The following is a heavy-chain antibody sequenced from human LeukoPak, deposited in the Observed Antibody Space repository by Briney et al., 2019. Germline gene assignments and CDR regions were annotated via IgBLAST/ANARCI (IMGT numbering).Heavy chain of an antibody. CDR1: GGSISSGGYY. CDR3: ARSIAAAGTTTYYYGMDV. V-gene: IGHV4-31*03. D-gene: IGHD6-13*01. CDR2: IYYSGST. Sequence: PSETLSLTCTVSGGSISSGGYYWSWIRQHPGKGLEWIGYIYYSGSTYYNPSLKSRVTISVDTSKNQFSLKLSSVTAADTAVYYCARSIAAAGTTTYYYGMDVWGQGTTVTVSS. J-gene: IGHJ6*02.